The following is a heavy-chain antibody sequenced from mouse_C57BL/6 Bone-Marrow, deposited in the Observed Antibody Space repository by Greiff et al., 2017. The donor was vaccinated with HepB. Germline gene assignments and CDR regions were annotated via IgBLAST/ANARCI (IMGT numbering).Heavy chain of an antibody. CDR2: IDPENGDT. J-gene: IGHJ3*01. D-gene: IGHD2-1*01. V-gene: IGHV14-4*01. Sequence: VQLQQSGAELVRPGASVKLSCTASGFNIKDDYMHWVKQRPEKGLEWIGVIDPENGDTEYASKFQGKATITADTSSSTAYLQLSSLTSEDTAVYYCTTWDGKAWFANWGQGTVVTVSA. CDR1: GFNIKDDY. CDR3: TTWDGKAWFAN.